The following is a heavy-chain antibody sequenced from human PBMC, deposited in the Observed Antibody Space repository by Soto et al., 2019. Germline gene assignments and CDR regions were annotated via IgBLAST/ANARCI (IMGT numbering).Heavy chain of an antibody. CDR3: ARAKRWLQGTIDY. J-gene: IGHJ4*02. Sequence: ASVKVSCKASGYTFTGYYMHWVRQAPGQGLEWMGWINPNSGGTNYAQKFQGWVTMTRDTSISTAYMELSRLRSDDTAVYYCARAKRWLQGTIDYWGQGTLVTVSS. V-gene: IGHV1-2*04. CDR1: GYTFTGYY. CDR2: INPNSGGT. D-gene: IGHD5-12*01.